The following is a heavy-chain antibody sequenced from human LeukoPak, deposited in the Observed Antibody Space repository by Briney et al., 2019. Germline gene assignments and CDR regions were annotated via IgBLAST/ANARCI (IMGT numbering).Heavy chain of an antibody. CDR1: GYTFTSYD. D-gene: IGHD3-22*01. Sequence: ASVKVSCKASGYTFTSYDINWVRQPTGQGLECMGCMNPNSGNTGYAQKFQDRVTMTRNTSISTAYMELSSLRSEDTAVYYCARPRRTYYYDSDAFDIWGQGTMITVSS. CDR2: MNPNSGNT. V-gene: IGHV1-8*01. J-gene: IGHJ3*02. CDR3: ARPRRTYYYDSDAFDI.